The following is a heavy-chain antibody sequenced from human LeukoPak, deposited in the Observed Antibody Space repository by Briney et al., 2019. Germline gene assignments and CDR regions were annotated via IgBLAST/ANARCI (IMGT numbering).Heavy chain of an antibody. D-gene: IGHD3-3*02. Sequence: GGSLRLSSAASGFTFSSYSINWVRQAPGKGLEWVSSITSSGTYKYYADSVKGRFTISRDNAKNSLYLQMNSLRAEDTAVYYCAREPPVRSLEVLGYAFDIWGQGTMVTVS. CDR2: ITSSGTYK. V-gene: IGHV3-21*01. CDR3: AREPPVRSLEVLGYAFDI. CDR1: GFTFSSYS. J-gene: IGHJ3*02.